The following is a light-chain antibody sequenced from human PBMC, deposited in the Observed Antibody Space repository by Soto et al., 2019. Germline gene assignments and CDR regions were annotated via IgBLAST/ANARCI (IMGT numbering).Light chain of an antibody. Sequence: EIVMTQSPATLSVSPGERATLSCRASQSVSNNLAWYQQKPGQAPRLLISDASTRATGIPARFSGSGSGTEFTLTISSLQSEDFAVYYCQHYSRWPLFGGGTKVEIK. CDR2: DAS. V-gene: IGKV3D-15*01. CDR1: QSVSNN. CDR3: QHYSRWPL. J-gene: IGKJ4*01.